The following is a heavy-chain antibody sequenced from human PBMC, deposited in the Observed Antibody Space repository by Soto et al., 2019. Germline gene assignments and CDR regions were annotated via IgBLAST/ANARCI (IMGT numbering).Heavy chain of an antibody. CDR3: ARGVGFGYYYYHMDL. CDR1: GDSVTSVSDY. CDR2: IYYSGGA. V-gene: IGHV4-61*01. J-gene: IGHJ6*02. Sequence: PSETLSLTCTVSGDSVTSVSDYWSWIRQPPGKGLEWIGYIYYSGGADYNPSLGSRVTISIDTSKNQFSLKLTSVTAADTAVYYCARGVGFGYYYYHMDLWGQGTTGTVS. D-gene: IGHD3-10*01.